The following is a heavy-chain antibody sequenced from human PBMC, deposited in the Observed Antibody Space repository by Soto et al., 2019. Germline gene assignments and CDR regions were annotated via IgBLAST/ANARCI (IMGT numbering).Heavy chain of an antibody. D-gene: IGHD3-3*01. V-gene: IGHV4-61*01. CDR3: AREGITIFGVASYFDY. CDR2: IYYRGST. Sequence: SETLCVTCTFSVASVSIGSYCWSWIRQPPGKGLESIGNIYYRGSTHYNPSLKSRVTISVDTSKNQFSLKLSSVTAAATAVYYCAREGITIFGVASYFDYWGQGTMVTVSS. CDR1: VASVSIGSYC. J-gene: IGHJ4*02.